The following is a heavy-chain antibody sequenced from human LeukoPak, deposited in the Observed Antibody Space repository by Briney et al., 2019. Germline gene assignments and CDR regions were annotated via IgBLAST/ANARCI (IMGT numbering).Heavy chain of an antibody. D-gene: IGHD1-26*01. Sequence: GASVKVSCKASGYTFTGYYMHWVRQAPGQGLEWMGWINPNSGGTNYAQKFQGRVTMTRDTSISAAYMELSSLRSEDTAVYYCATRIVGAAFDIWGQGTMVTVSS. CDR3: ATRIVGAAFDI. CDR1: GYTFTGYY. J-gene: IGHJ3*02. CDR2: INPNSGGT. V-gene: IGHV1-2*02.